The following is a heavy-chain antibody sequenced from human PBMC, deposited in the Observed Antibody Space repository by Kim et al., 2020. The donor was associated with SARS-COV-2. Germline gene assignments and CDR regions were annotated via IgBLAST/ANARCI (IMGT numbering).Heavy chain of an antibody. CDR1: GYTFTSYA. D-gene: IGHD2-2*01. CDR3: AREGIVVVPAATGGLDD. V-gene: IGHV7-4-1*02. J-gene: IGHJ1*01. CDR2: INTNTGNP. Sequence: ASVKVSCKASGYTFTSYAMNWVRQAPGQGLEWMGWINTNTGNPTYAQGFTGRFVFSLDTSVSTAYLQISSLKAEDTAVYYWAREGIVVVPAATGGLDDWGQGTLVTVSS.